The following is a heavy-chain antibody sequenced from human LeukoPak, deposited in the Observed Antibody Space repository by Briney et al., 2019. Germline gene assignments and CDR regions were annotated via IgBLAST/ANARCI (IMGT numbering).Heavy chain of an antibody. V-gene: IGHV4-34*01. CDR1: GGSFSGYY. D-gene: IGHD3-10*01. Sequence: SETLSLTCAVYGGSFSGYYWGWIRQPPGEGLEWIGEINHSGSTNYNPSLKSRVTISVDTSKNQFSLKLSSVTAADTAVYYCAAGGYYGSGYYFDYWGQGTLVTVSS. CDR2: INHSGST. CDR3: AAGGYYGSGYYFDY. J-gene: IGHJ4*02.